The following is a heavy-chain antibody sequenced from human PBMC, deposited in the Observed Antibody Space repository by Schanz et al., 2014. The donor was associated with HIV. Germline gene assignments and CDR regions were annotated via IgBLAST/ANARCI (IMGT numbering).Heavy chain of an antibody. V-gene: IGHV3-33*01. CDR1: GFTFSTYV. CDR3: ARDRMVYAQAPLYYFDY. CDR2: IWFDGSNK. J-gene: IGHJ4*02. D-gene: IGHD2-8*01. Sequence: QVQLVESGGGVVQPGRSLRLSCAASGFTFSTYVMHWVRQAPGKGLEWEAIIWFDGSNKYYADSVRGRFTISRDNSKNTLYLQMNSLRAEDTAVYYCARDRMVYAQAPLYYFDYWGQGTLVTVSS.